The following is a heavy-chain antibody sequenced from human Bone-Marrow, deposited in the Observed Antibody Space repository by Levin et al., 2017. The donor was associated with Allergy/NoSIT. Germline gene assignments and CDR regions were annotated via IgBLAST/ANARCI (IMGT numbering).Heavy chain of an antibody. V-gene: IGHV3-13*01. D-gene: IGHD5-24*01. Sequence: GESLKISCAASGFTFSNYDMHWVRQATGKGLEWVSVIRSDGETFYADSVRGRFTISRENTKNSLFLQMNTLTAGDTAVYFCASANYRDGYFFDYWGQGTLVTVAS. CDR3: ASANYRDGYFFDY. CDR1: GFTFSNYD. J-gene: IGHJ4*02. CDR2: IRSDGET.